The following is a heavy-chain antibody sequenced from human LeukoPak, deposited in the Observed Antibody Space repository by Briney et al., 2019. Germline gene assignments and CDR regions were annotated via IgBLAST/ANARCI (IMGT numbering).Heavy chain of an antibody. CDR2: ISHDGSTK. CDR3: VKEPTSYSSGWYFQH. D-gene: IGHD6-25*01. Sequence: GRPLRLSCAAPGFTFSNYGMQWVRQAPGKGLEWVAVISHDGSTKFYADSVKGRFTISRDNSKNTLDLQMYSLTAEDTAVYYCVKEPTSYSSGWYFQHWGQGTLVTVSS. V-gene: IGHV3-30*18. CDR1: GFTFSNYG. J-gene: IGHJ1*01.